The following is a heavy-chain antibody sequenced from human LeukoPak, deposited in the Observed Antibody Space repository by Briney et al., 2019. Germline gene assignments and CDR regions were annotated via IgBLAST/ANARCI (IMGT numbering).Heavy chain of an antibody. V-gene: IGHV1-2*02. CDR3: ARDIVVVPAADLGY. CDR1: GYTFTGNY. Sequence: ASVKVSCKASGYTFTGNYMHWVRQAPGQGLEWVGWINPNSGDRSYAQTFQGRVTMTRDTSISTAYMELSRLRSDDTAVYYCARDIVVVPAADLGYWGQGTLVTVSS. D-gene: IGHD2-2*01. CDR2: INPNSGDR. J-gene: IGHJ4*02.